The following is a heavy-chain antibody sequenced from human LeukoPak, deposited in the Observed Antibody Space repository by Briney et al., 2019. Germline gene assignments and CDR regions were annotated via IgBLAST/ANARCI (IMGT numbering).Heavy chain of an antibody. V-gene: IGHV3-23*01. CDR2: ITTGGPNT. D-gene: IGHD7-27*01. J-gene: IGHJ4*02. Sequence: PGGSLRLSCTASGFTFSSYTMSWVRQALGKGLKWVSTITTGGPNTYYADSVKGRFTVSRDDSKNTLYLQMNSLRAEDTAVYYCAKDGGLWVSAHWGDSWGRGTLVTVSS. CDR3: AKDGGLWVSAHWGDS. CDR1: GFTFSSYT.